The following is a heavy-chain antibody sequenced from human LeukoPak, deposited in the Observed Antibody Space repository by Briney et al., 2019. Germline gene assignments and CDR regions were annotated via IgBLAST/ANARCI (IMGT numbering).Heavy chain of an antibody. CDR1: GFTLSSYA. Sequence: PGGSLRLSCVASGFTLSSYAMSWVRQAPGKGLEWVSSISSSSSYIYYADSVKGRFTISRDNAKNSLYLQMNSLRAEDTAVYYCARVSSHGSSGPYWGQGTLVTVSS. CDR2: ISSSSSYI. D-gene: IGHD3-22*01. V-gene: IGHV3-21*01. J-gene: IGHJ4*02. CDR3: ARVSSHGSSGPY.